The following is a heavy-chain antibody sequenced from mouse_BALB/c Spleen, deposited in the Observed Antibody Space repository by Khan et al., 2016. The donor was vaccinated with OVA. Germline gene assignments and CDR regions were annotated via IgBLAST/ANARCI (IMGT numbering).Heavy chain of an antibody. D-gene: IGHD4-1*01. CDR2: ISTSGNT. V-gene: IGHV3-2*02. CDR3: ASVLGRYYALDY. J-gene: IGHJ4*01. CDR1: GYSITSDYA. Sequence: EVQLQESGPGLVKPSQSLSLTCTVTGYSITSDYAWNWIRQFPGNKLEWMGYISTSGNTTYNPSLKSRLSITRDTSKNQFFLQLNSVTTDDTATYHCASVLGRYYALDYWGQGTSVTVSA.